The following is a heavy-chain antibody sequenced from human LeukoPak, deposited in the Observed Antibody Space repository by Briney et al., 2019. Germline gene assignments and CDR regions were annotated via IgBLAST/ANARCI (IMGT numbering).Heavy chain of an antibody. CDR2: IKSKTDGGTT. D-gene: IGHD5-18*01. Sequence: GGSLRLSCAASGFTFSNAWMSWVRQAPGKGLEWVGRIKSKTDGGTTDYAAPVKGRFTISRDDSKNTLYLQMNSLRAEDTAVYYCAGGRGYNYGYSDYWGQGTLVTVSS. CDR1: GFTFSNAW. J-gene: IGHJ4*02. CDR3: AGGRGYNYGYSDY. V-gene: IGHV3-15*01.